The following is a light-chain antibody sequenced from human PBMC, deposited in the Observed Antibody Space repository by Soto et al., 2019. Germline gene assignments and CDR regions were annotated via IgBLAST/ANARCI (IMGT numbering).Light chain of an antibody. Sequence: QSALTQPASVSGSPGQSITISCTGTSSDIGNFNFVSWYQQYPGKAPILMIYEVSNRPSGVSNRFSGSKSGNTASLTISGLQAEDEADYYCSSYTTRTTVIFGGGTKVTVL. V-gene: IGLV2-14*01. CDR1: SSDIGNFNF. CDR2: EVS. CDR3: SSYTTRTTVI. J-gene: IGLJ2*01.